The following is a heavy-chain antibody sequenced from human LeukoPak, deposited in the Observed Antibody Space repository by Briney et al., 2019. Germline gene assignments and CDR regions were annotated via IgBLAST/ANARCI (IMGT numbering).Heavy chain of an antibody. D-gene: IGHD1-26*01. CDR3: ARDTGSYYVNDAFDI. CDR1: GGSFSGYY. J-gene: IGHJ3*02. Sequence: SETLSLTCAVYGGSFSGYYWSWIRQPAGKGLEWIGRRYTSGSTNYNPSLKSRVTMSVDTSKNQFSLKLSSVTAADTAVYYCARDTGSYYVNDAFDIWGQGTMVTVSS. V-gene: IGHV4-4*07. CDR2: RYTSGST.